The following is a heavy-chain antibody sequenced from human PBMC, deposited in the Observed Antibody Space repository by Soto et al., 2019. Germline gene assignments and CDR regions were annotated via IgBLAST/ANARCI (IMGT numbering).Heavy chain of an antibody. Sequence: SETLSLTCTVSGASISDNYYYWAWIRQPPGKGLEWVGSVFYSGTTYYNPSLKSRVTVSVDTSTNQFSLRLNSVTAADTAVYYCARHETTLTPRWRGWFDPWGQGTLVTVSS. V-gene: IGHV4-39*01. D-gene: IGHD1-7*01. J-gene: IGHJ5*02. CDR2: VFYSGTT. CDR3: ARHETTLTPRWRGWFDP. CDR1: GASISDNYYY.